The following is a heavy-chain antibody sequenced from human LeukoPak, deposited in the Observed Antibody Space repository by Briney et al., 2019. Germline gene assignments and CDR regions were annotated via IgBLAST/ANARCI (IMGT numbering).Heavy chain of an antibody. D-gene: IGHD3-10*01. V-gene: IGHV4-34*01. CDR2: ISHSGST. CDR1: GGSSTDYL. J-gene: IGHJ6*03. CDR3: ARAARYFGSGGYYNHYYMDV. Sequence: SETLSLTCTVYGGSSTDYLWTWIRQSPGKGLEWIGEISHSGSTNYNPSLKSRVTISVDMSRNQFSVKVNSVTAADSAIYYCARAARYFGSGGYYNHYYMDVWGNGTTVTVTS.